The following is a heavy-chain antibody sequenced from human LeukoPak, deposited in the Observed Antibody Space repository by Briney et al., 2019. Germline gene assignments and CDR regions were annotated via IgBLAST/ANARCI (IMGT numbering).Heavy chain of an antibody. CDR1: GGTFSSYA. CDR3: TTHPRMIKAPITMNRGVPSYYYMDV. Sequence: SVKVSCKASGGTFSSYAISWVRQAPGQGLEWMGGIIPIFGTANYAQKFQGRVTITADKSTSTAYMELSSLRSEDTAVYYCTTHPRMIKAPITMNRGVPSYYYMDVWGKGITVTVSS. D-gene: IGHD3-10*01. V-gene: IGHV1-69*06. J-gene: IGHJ6*03. CDR2: IIPIFGTA.